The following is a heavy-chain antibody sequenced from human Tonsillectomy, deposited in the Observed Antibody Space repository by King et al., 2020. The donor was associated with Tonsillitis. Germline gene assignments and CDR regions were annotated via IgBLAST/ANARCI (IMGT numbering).Heavy chain of an antibody. CDR3: ARHFAYFSDSSGFYYRHYFDY. D-gene: IGHD3-22*01. Sequence: QLQESGPGLVKPSETLSLTCAVSGDSFSGSTYSWGWIRQTPGKGLEWIGTVYYSGTPYYNPSLKSRVSVTVDTSKNHFSLNLTSVTAADTAVYYCARHFAYFSDSSGFYYRHYFDYWGQGTRVTVSS. J-gene: IGHJ4*02. CDR2: VYYSGTP. V-gene: IGHV4-39*01. CDR1: GDSFSGSTYS.